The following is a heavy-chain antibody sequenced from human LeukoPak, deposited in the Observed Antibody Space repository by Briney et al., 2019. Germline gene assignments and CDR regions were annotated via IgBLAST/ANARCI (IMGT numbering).Heavy chain of an antibody. CDR3: ARDGDQDIVVVPAATNWFDP. CDR2: INPSGGST. CDR1: GYTFTSYY. V-gene: IGHV1-46*01. D-gene: IGHD2-2*01. Sequence: ASVTVSCKASGYTFTSYYMHWVRQAPGQGLEWMGIINPSGGSTSYAQKFQGRVTMTRDTSTSTVYMELSSLRSEDTAVYYCARDGDQDIVVVPAATNWFDPWGQGTLVTVSS. J-gene: IGHJ5*02.